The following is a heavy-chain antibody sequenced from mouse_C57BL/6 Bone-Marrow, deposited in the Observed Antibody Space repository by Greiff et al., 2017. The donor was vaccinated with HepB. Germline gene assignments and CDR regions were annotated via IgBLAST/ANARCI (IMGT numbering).Heavy chain of an antibody. J-gene: IGHJ4*01. D-gene: IGHD1-1*01. V-gene: IGHV1-18*01. CDR1: GYTFTDYN. CDR3: ARGENYYGSSPYYYAMDY. Sequence: VQLKQSGPELVKPGASVKIPCKASGYTFTDYNMDWVKQSHGKSLEWIGDINPNNGGTIYNQKFKGKATLTVDKSSSTAYMELRSLTSEDTAVYYCARGENYYGSSPYYYAMDYWGQGTSVTVSS. CDR2: INPNNGGT.